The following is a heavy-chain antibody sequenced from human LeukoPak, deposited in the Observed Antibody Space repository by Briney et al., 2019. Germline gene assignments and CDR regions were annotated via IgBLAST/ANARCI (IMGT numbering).Heavy chain of an antibody. CDR3: ARGLSYNYAYPYFDT. V-gene: IGHV4-4*07. CDR1: GGPISSYY. Sequence: SETLSLTCTVSGGPISSYYWSWIRQPAGKGLEWIGRIYTSGSTNYNPSLKNRVTMSVDTSKNQFSLKLNSVTAADTAVYSCARGLSYNYAYPYFDTWGQGTLVTVSS. D-gene: IGHD3-16*01. CDR2: IYTSGST. J-gene: IGHJ4*02.